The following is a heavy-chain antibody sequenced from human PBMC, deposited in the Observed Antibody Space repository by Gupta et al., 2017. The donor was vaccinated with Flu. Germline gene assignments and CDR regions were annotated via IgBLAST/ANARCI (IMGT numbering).Heavy chain of an antibody. J-gene: IGHJ5*02. CDR2: IRSKANSYAT. CDR3: ARGMDGGWFDP. V-gene: IGHV3-73*01. CDR1: GFTFSGST. Sequence: EVQLVESGGGLVQPGGSLKLSCAASGFTFSGSTMHWVRQASGKGREWVSRIRSKANSYATVYAASVKGRFTISRDDSKNTAYLQMNSLQTDDTAVYYCARGMDGGWFDPRGQGTLVTVSS. D-gene: IGHD3/OR15-3a*01.